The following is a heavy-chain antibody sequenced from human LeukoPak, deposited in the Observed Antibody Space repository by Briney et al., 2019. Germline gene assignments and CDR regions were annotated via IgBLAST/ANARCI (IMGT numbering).Heavy chain of an antibody. CDR2: ISGSGGST. CDR3: AKAIEMATILAWFDY. J-gene: IGHJ4*02. V-gene: IGHV3-23*01. D-gene: IGHD5-24*01. CDR1: GFTFSSYA. Sequence: GGSLRLSCAASGFTFSSYAMSWVRQAPGKGLKWVSAISGSGGSTYYADSVKGRFTISRDNSKNTLYLQMNSLRAEDTAVYYCAKAIEMATILAWFDYWGQGTLVTVSS.